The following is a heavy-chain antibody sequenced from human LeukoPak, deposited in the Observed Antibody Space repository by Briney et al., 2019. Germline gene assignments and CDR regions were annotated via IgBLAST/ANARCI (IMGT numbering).Heavy chain of an antibody. Sequence: SETLSLTCAVYGGSFSGYYWSWIRQPPGKGLEWIGEINHSGSTNYNPSLESRVTISVDTSKNQFSLKLSSVTAADTAVYYCATKYYCSGGSCPTHFDYWGQGTLVTVSS. CDR3: ATKYYCSGGSCPTHFDY. V-gene: IGHV4-34*01. CDR1: GGSFSGYY. CDR2: INHSGST. D-gene: IGHD2-15*01. J-gene: IGHJ4*02.